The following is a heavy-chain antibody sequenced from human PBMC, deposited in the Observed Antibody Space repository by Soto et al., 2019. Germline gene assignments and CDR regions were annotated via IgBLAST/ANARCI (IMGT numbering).Heavy chain of an antibody. V-gene: IGHV3-74*01. CDR1: GFTFDYYW. CDR2: VHSDGTTT. D-gene: IGHD2-21*01. J-gene: IGHJ3*01. CDR3: ARGDRWCFDL. Sequence: EVQLVESGGGLVQPGESLRLSCAASGFTFDYYWMHWVRQAPGKGLVWVSRVHSDGTTTTYADSVKGRFTISRDNARNTVSLQMSSVRAEDTAIYFCARGDRWCFDLWGHGTVVTVSS.